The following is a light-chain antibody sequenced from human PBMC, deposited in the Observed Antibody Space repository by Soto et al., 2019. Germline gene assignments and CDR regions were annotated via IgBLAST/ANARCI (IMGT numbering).Light chain of an antibody. V-gene: IGLV2-14*01. J-gene: IGLJ1*01. Sequence: QSVLTQPASVSGSPGQSITIPCTGASSDIGDYNYVSWYQQHPGKAPKLIIYEVTNRPSGISNRFSGSKSGNTASLTISGLQAEDEAHYYCISFRGNDSNYVLGNGTKVT. CDR2: EVT. CDR1: SSDIGDYNY. CDR3: ISFRGNDSNYV.